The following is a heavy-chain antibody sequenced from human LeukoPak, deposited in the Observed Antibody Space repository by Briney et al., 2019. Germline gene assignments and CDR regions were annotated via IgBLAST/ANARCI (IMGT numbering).Heavy chain of an antibody. CDR3: AVWNGYFQH. J-gene: IGHJ1*01. CDR2: IYYSGST. D-gene: IGHD1-1*01. Sequence: YWIGWVRQMPGKGLEWIGYIYYSGSTYYNPSLKSRVTISVDTSKNQFSLKLSSVTAADTAVYYCAVWNGYFQHWGQGTLVTVSS. CDR1: Y. V-gene: IGHV4-30-4*08.